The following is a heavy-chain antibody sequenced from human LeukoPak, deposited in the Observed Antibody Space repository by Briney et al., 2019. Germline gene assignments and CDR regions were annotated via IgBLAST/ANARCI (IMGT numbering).Heavy chain of an antibody. Sequence: PSGTLSLTCAVSGGSISSSNWWSWVRQPPGKGLEWIGEIYHSGSTNYNPSLKSRVTISVDKSKNQFSLKLSSVTAADTAVYYCARESSYYYYYYMDVWGKGTTVTVSS. J-gene: IGHJ6*03. V-gene: IGHV4-4*02. CDR3: ARESSYYYYYYMDV. CDR2: IYHSGST. CDR1: GGSISSSNW.